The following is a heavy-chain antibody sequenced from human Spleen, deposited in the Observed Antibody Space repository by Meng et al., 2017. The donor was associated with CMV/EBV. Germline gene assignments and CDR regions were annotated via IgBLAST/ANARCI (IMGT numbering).Heavy chain of an antibody. CDR3: ARGGHKAGYFDY. D-gene: IGHD3-10*01. V-gene: IGHV3-30*02. Sequence: GGSLRLSCEVSGFTFDDYTMHWVRQAPGKGLEWVAFIRYDGSNKYYADSVKGRFTISRDNSKNTLYLQMNSLRAEDTAVYYCARGGHKAGYFDYWGQGTLVTVSS. J-gene: IGHJ4*02. CDR1: GFTFDDYT. CDR2: IRYDGSNK.